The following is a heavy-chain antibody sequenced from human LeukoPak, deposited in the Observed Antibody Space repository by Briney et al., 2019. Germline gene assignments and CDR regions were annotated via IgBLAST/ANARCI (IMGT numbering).Heavy chain of an antibody. CDR2: ISYDGSNK. Sequence: PGRSLRLSCAASGFTFSSYAMHWVRQAPGKGLEWVAVISYDGSNKYYADSVKGRFTISRDNSKNTLYLQMNSLRAEDTAVYYSARARYGYWGQGTLVTVSS. V-gene: IGHV3-30*04. CDR1: GFTFSSYA. CDR3: ARARYGY. J-gene: IGHJ4*02. D-gene: IGHD1-14*01.